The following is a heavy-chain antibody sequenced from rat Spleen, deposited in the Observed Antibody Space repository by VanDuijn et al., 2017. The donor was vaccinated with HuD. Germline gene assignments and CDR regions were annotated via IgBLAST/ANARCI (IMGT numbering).Heavy chain of an antibody. CDR1: GFTFSDYN. CDR3: ARPHSSHYVMDA. CDR2: ISNDGSST. J-gene: IGHJ4*01. Sequence: EVRLVESGGDLVRPGRSLKLSCAASGFTFSDYNMAWVRQAPKKGLEWVATISNDGSSTYYRDSVKGRFTISRDNAKSTLYLQMNSLRSEDTATYYCARPHSSHYVMDAWGQGASVTVSS. D-gene: IGHD1-8*01. V-gene: IGHV5-7*01.